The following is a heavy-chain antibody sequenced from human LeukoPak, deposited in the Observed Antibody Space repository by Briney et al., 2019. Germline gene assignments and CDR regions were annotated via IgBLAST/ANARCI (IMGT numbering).Heavy chain of an antibody. J-gene: IGHJ4*02. D-gene: IGHD6-19*01. CDR3: TRGGASSGYDY. CDR1: GYTFAIYD. V-gene: IGHV1-18*01. CDR2: ISGKNGNT. Sequence: ASVKVSCKASGYTFAIYDISWVRQAPGQGLEWMGWISGKNGNTNYAQKVQDRVTMTTDTSTSTAYMDLRSLRSDDTALYYCTRGGASSGYDYWGQGTLVTVSS.